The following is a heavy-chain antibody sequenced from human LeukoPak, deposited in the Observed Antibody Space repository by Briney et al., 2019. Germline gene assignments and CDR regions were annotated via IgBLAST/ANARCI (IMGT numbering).Heavy chain of an antibody. Sequence: SETLSLTCTGSGGSISSYHWNWIRQPPGKGLEWIGYISYSGSTNFNPSLKSRVTISVDTSKNQFSLKLSSVTAADTAVYYCAREGTAGRILNWFVPWPQGTLVTVSS. V-gene: IGHV4-59*01. CDR2: ISYSGST. J-gene: IGHJ5*02. D-gene: IGHD1-1*01. CDR1: GGSISSYH. CDR3: AREGTAGRILNWFVP.